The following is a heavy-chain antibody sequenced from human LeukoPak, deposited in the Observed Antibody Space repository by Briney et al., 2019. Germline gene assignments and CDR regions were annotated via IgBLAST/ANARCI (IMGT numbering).Heavy chain of an antibody. CDR3: ARDGSQYSYDLDAFDY. D-gene: IGHD5-18*01. Sequence: GGSLRLSCAASGFTFSSYSMNWVRQAPGKGLEWVSSISSSSSYIYYADSVKGRFTISRDNAKNSLYLQMNSLRAEDTAVYYCARDGSQYSYDLDAFDYWGQGTLVTVSS. J-gene: IGHJ4*02. CDR1: GFTFSSYS. CDR2: ISSSSSYI. V-gene: IGHV3-21*01.